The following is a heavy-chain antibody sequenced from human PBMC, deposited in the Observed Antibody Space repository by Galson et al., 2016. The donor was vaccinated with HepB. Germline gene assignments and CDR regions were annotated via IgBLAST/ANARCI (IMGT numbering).Heavy chain of an antibody. CDR3: ARDRGLLHYYYGMDV. D-gene: IGHD4-17*01. V-gene: IGHV3-33*08. CDR1: GFTFNNYG. Sequence: SLRLSCATSGFTFNNYGINWVRQAPGKGLEWGAVISYDGNNRHYADAVKGRFTISRDSSTNTVYLQMNSLRADDTAVYFCARDRGLLHYYYGMDVWGQGTTFPVSS. J-gene: IGHJ6*02. CDR2: ISYDGNNR.